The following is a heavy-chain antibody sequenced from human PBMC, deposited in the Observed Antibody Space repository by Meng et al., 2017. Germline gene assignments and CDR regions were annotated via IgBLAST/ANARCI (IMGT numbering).Heavy chain of an antibody. CDR1: GGSISSSSYY. CDR3: ARVAVGYFDRAPYYFDY. J-gene: IGHJ4*02. V-gene: IGHV4-39*07. CDR2: IYYSGST. Sequence: GSLRLSCTVSGGSISSSSYYWGWIRQPPGKGLEWIGSIYYSGSTYYNPSLKSRVTISVDTSKNQFSLKLSSVTAADTAVYYCARVAVGYFDRAPYYFDYWGQGTQVTVSS. D-gene: IGHD3-9*01.